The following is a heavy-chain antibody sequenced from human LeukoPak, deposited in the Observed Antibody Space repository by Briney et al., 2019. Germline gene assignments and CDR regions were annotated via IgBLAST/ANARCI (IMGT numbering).Heavy chain of an antibody. CDR1: GLTITGAY. J-gene: IGHJ5*01. Sequence: ASVKVSCKASGLTITGAYMHWVRQAPGQGLEWMGWINPNSGETRYEQKFQGRVTMTRDTSIDTVHMELGSLTSDDTAVYYCARVLFNSGYDSWGQGTLVTVSS. CDR2: INPNSGET. D-gene: IGHD3-9*01. CDR3: ARVLFNSGYDS. V-gene: IGHV1-2*02.